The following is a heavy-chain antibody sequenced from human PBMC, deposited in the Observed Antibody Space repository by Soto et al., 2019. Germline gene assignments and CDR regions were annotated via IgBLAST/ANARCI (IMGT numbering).Heavy chain of an antibody. D-gene: IGHD3-10*01. CDR1: GGTFSTSA. CDR3: ASDCACLVSGSYYPPPWFDP. Sequence: SVQVSSTASGGTFSTSALSSLRQAPGQGLAWMAGIIPIFGTANYAQKFQGRVTITADESTSTAYPELSRTNTEATAVHSCASDCACLVSGSYYPPPWFDPWGQGTLVTVSS. V-gene: IGHV1-69*13. CDR2: IIPIFGTA. J-gene: IGHJ5*02.